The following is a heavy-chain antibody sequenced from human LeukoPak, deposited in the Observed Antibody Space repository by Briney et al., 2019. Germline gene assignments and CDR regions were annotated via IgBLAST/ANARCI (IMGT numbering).Heavy chain of an antibody. V-gene: IGHV1-2*02. J-gene: IGHJ3*02. CDR3: ARGPSHGAFDI. Sequence: ASVTVSCKASGYSFIDYYIHWLRQAPGQGLEWMGWINPNSGGTNYAQKFQGRVTMTRDTSVSTAYMELSSLRSDDTAVYYCARGPSHGAFDIWGQGTMVTVSS. CDR1: GYSFIDYY. CDR2: INPNSGGT.